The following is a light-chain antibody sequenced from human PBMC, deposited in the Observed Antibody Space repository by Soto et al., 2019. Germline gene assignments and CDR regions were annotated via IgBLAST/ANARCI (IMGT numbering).Light chain of an antibody. V-gene: IGLV2-11*01. CDR1: SSDVGGYNY. J-gene: IGLJ2*01. CDR2: DVT. CDR3: CSHAGSDILI. Sequence: QSALTQPRSVSGSPGQSVTISCTGTSSDVGGYNYVSWYQRHPGKAPKLIISDVTKRPSGVPDRFSGSKSGNTASLTISGLQAEDEADYDCCSHAGSDILIFGGGTQLTVL.